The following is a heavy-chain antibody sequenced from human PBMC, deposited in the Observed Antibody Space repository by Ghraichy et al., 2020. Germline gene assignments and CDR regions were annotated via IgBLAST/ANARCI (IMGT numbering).Heavy chain of an antibody. Sequence: GESLRLSCAASGFTISTHWMNWVRQAPGKGLEWVAIINQDGSEKYYADSVVGRFTISSDNAKNSLSLQMNSLRAEDTALYFCAGGTGWLADLWGQGTLVTVSS. J-gene: IGHJ5*02. CDR1: GFTISTHW. CDR3: AGGTGWLADL. CDR2: INQDGSEK. V-gene: IGHV3-7*01. D-gene: IGHD3-9*01.